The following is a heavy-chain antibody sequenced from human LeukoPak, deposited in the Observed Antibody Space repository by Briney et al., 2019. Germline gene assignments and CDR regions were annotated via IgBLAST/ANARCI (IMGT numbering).Heavy chain of an antibody. CDR1: GITFSSYA. CDR3: AKYYGSGTSEGFDP. Sequence: PGGSLRLSCAASGITFSSYAMSWVRQAPGKGLEWVSAISGSGGSTYYADSVKGRFTISRDNSKNTLYMQMNSLRVEDTAAYYCAKYYGSGTSEGFDPWGQGTLVTVSS. D-gene: IGHD3-10*01. V-gene: IGHV3-23*01. J-gene: IGHJ5*02. CDR2: ISGSGGST.